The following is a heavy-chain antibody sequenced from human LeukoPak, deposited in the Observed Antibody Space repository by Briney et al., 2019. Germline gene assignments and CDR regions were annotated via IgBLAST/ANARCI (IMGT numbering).Heavy chain of an antibody. D-gene: IGHD3-10*01. CDR1: GFTFDDYA. Sequence: GGSLRLSCAASGFTFDDYAMHWVRQAPGKGLEWVSGISWNSGSIGYADSVKGRFTISRDDSTNTLHLQMNSLRVDDTAVYYCARDRDYSGSGSPDSWGQGTLVTVS. J-gene: IGHJ4*02. CDR2: ISWNSGSI. V-gene: IGHV3-9*01. CDR3: ARDRDYSGSGSPDS.